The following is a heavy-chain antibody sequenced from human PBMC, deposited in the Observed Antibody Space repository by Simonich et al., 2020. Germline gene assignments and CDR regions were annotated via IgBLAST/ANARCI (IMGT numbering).Heavy chain of an antibody. J-gene: IGHJ3*02. CDR2: INPNSGGT. Sequence: QVQLVQSGAEVKKPGASVKVSCKASGYTFTGYYMHWVRQAPGQGLEWMEWINPNSGGTNYAQKCQGRVTMTRDTSISTAYRELSRLRSDDTAVYYCARNGLVGILKAFDIWGQGTMVTVSS. CDR1: GYTFTGYY. V-gene: IGHV1-2*02. CDR3: ARNGLVGILKAFDI. D-gene: IGHD2-21*01.